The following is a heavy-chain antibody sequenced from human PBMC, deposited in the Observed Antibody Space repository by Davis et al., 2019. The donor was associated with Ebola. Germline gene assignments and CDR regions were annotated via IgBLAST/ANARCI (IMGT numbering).Heavy chain of an antibody. Sequence: AASVKVSCKASGYTFTGYYMHWVRQAPGQGLEWMGRLNPHSGGTNYAQKFQGRVTMTRDTSISTAYMELSSLRSEDTAVYYCVRGSRSYYYYYGMDVWGQGTTVTVSS. J-gene: IGHJ6*02. CDR3: VRGSRSYYYYYGMDV. V-gene: IGHV1-2*06. CDR2: LNPHSGGT. CDR1: GYTFTGYY. D-gene: IGHD6-13*01.